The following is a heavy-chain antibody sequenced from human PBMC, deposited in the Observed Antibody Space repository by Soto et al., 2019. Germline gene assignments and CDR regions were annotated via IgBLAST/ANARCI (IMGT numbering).Heavy chain of an antibody. CDR3: ARDWGLTCTTVDYYYYSCMDV. D-gene: IGHD4-17*01. CDR2: TYYRSKWYN. CDR1: GDSVSSNSDA. Sequence: PSQTLSLTCALSGDSVSSNSDAWNWIRQSPSRGLEWLGRTYYRSKWYNDYAVSVKSRITINPDTSKNQFSLQLNSVTPEDTAVYYCARDWGLTCTTVDYYYYSCMDVWGQGTSVT. J-gene: IGHJ6*02. V-gene: IGHV6-1*01.